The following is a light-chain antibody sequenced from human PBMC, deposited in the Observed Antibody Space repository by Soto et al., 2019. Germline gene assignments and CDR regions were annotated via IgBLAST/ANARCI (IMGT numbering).Light chain of an antibody. CDR2: KAS. V-gene: IGKV1-5*03. J-gene: IGKJ2*01. CDR1: QTISNW. CDR3: QHYNSYPYT. Sequence: DIQMTQSPSTLSASVGDRVTITCRASQTISNWLAWYQQRPGKAPNLLIYKASTLESGVSSRFSRSGSGKAFTLTISSLQPDDFATYYCQHYNSYPYTFGQGTQLEIK.